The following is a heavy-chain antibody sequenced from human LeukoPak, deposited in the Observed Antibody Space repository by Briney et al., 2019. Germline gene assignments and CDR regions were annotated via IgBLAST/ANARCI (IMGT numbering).Heavy chain of an antibody. Sequence: SETLSLTCTVSGGSISSSGYYWGWIRQPPGKGLELIGSIYYSGSSYYNPSLKSRVTITVDTSKNQFSLKLSSVTAADTAVYYCARKLPQLGNYFDYWGQGTLVTVSS. CDR3: ARKLPQLGNYFDY. J-gene: IGHJ4*02. V-gene: IGHV4-39*01. D-gene: IGHD6-13*01. CDR2: IYYSGSS. CDR1: GGSISSSGYY.